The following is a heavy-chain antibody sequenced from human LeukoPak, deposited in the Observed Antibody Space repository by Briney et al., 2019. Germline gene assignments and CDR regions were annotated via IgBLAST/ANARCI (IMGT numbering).Heavy chain of an antibody. Sequence: SGRSLRLSCAASGFTFSSYGMHWVRQAPGKGLEWVSAISGSGGSTYYADSVKGRFTISRDNSKNTLYLQMNSLRAEDTAVYYCAKIDPRPRYYFDYWGQGTLVTVYS. CDR2: ISGSGGST. CDR3: AKIDPRPRYYFDY. CDR1: GFTFSSYG. J-gene: IGHJ4*02. V-gene: IGHV3-23*01.